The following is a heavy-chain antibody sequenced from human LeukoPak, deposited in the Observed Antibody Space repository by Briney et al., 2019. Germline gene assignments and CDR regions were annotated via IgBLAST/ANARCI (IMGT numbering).Heavy chain of an antibody. J-gene: IGHJ6*02. CDR1: GFTFSSYS. Sequence: PGGSLRLSCAASGFTFSSYSMNWVRQAPGKGLEWVSSISSSSSYIYYADSVKGRFTISRDNSKNSLYLQMNSLRTEDTALYYCAKDRGGYTVTIRSYGMDVWGQGTTVTVSS. CDR2: ISSSSSYI. V-gene: IGHV3-21*04. CDR3: AKDRGGYTVTIRSYGMDV. D-gene: IGHD4-17*01.